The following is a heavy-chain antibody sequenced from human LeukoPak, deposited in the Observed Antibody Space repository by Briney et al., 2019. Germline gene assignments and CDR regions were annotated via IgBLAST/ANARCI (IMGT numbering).Heavy chain of an antibody. CDR2: IYYSGST. V-gene: IGHV4-61*01. D-gene: IGHD4-17*01. CDR1: GGSVSSGSYY. CDR3: ARVGGYGDYKDY. J-gene: IGHJ4*02. Sequence: PSETLSLTCTVSGGSVSSGSYYWRWLRQPPGKGLEWIGYIYYSGSTNYNPSLKSRVTISVDTSKNQFSLKLSPVSAADTAVYYCARVGGYGDYKDYWGQGTLVTVSS.